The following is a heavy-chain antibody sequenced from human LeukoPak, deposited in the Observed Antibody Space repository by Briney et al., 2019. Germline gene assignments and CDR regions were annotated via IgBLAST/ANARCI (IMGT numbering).Heavy chain of an antibody. Sequence: GGSLILSCAASGFTFSSYAMSWVRQAPGKGLEWVGRIKSKTDGGTTDYAAPVKGRFTISRDDSKNTLFLQMNSLKTEDTAVYYCTTTPNYYDSSGYYSLLDYWGQGTLVTVSS. V-gene: IGHV3-15*01. CDR2: IKSKTDGGTT. J-gene: IGHJ4*02. CDR3: TTTPNYYDSSGYYSLLDY. D-gene: IGHD3-22*01. CDR1: GFTFSSYA.